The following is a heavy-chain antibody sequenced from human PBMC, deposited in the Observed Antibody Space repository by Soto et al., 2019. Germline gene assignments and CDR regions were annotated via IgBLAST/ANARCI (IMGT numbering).Heavy chain of an antibody. Sequence: ASVKVSCQASGYTFTSYDINWVRQATGQGLEWMGWMNPNSGNTGYAQKFQGRVTMTRNTSISTAYMELSSLRSEDTAVYYCARESDYGDYEDYYYYYMDVWGKGTTVTVSS. CDR3: ARESDYGDYEDYYYYYMDV. J-gene: IGHJ6*03. CDR2: MNPNSGNT. CDR1: GYTFTSYD. D-gene: IGHD4-17*01. V-gene: IGHV1-8*01.